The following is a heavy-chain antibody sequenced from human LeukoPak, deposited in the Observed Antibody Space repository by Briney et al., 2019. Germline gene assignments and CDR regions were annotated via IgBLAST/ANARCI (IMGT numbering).Heavy chain of an antibody. CDR2: ISSSGSTI. V-gene: IGHV3-48*03. D-gene: IGHD5-18*01. J-gene: IGHJ4*02. CDR3: ARDRSYGSFNY. CDR1: GFTFSSFE. Sequence: EGSLRLSCAASGFTFSSFEMNWVRQAPGKGLEWVSYISSSGSTIYYADSVKGRFTISRDNAKNSLYLQMSSLRAEDTAVYYCARDRSYGSFNYWGQGTLVTVSS.